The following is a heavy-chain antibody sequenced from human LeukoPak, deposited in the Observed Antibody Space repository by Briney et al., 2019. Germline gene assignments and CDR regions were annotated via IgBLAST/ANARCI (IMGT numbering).Heavy chain of an antibody. CDR1: GGSIGSDY. CDR2: IHYSGAT. D-gene: IGHD2-21*02. CDR3: ATLRGASTAVFVS. J-gene: IGHJ4*02. Sequence: SETLSLTCTVAGGSIGSDYCSWIRQPPGKRLEWIGYIHYSGATNYNPCLKSRVPISVDTSKNQFSLKLSPVTAADTALYNCATLRGASTAVFVSWGQGTLVTVSP. V-gene: IGHV4-59*08.